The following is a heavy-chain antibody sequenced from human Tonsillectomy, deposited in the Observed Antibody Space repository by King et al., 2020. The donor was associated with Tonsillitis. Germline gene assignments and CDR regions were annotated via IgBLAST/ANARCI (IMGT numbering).Heavy chain of an antibody. CDR2: ISNDGSEK. CDR3: AKVRRDGYNTPFDY. J-gene: IGHJ4*02. V-gene: IGHV3-30*01. Sequence: VQLVESGGGVVQPGRSLRLSCAASGFTFSDYTMHWVRQAPGKGLEWMAVISNDGSEKYYADSVKGRFTISRDNSKNTLYLQLNSLRAEETAVYYCAKVRRDGYNTPFDYWGQGTLVTVSS. CDR1: GFTFSDYT. D-gene: IGHD5-24*01.